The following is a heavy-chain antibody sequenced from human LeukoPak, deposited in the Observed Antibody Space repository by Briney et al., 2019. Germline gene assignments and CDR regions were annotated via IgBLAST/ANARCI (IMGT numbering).Heavy chain of an antibody. J-gene: IGHJ4*02. CDR2: IWYDGSNK. CDR1: GFTFSSYG. CDR3: AGEIRPPPRYGGNPAGFDY. V-gene: IGHV3-33*01. D-gene: IGHD4-23*01. Sequence: GGSLRLSCAASGFTFSSYGMHWVRQAPGKGLEWVAVIWYDGSNKYYADSVKGRFTISRDNSKNTLYLQMNSLRGEDTAVDYCAGEIRPPPRYGGNPAGFDYWGQGTLVTVSS.